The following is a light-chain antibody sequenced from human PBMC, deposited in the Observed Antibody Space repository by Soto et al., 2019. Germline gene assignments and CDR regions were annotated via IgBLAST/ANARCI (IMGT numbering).Light chain of an antibody. V-gene: IGKV1-39*01. Sequence: DIQMTQSPSSLSASAGDRVTISCRASQSISRYLNWYQQKPGLVPKLLIYATSTLQSGVPSRFSGSGSGTDYTLTISSLQLEDFATYYCQKSYTIPLTCGQGNKGDIK. J-gene: IGKJ1*01. CDR3: QKSYTIPLT. CDR1: QSISRY. CDR2: ATS.